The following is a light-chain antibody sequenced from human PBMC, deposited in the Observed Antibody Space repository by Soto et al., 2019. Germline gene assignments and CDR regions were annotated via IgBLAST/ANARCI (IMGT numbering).Light chain of an antibody. CDR2: DAS. V-gene: IGKV3-20*01. CDR3: QQFSSYPLT. J-gene: IGKJ5*01. Sequence: ELLMTPSPASLFLTPGERLTLSSTASQSVNRQVLWYQHRPGQAPRLLIYDASSRATGIPDRFSGGGSGTDFTLTISRLEPEESAVYYCQQFSSYPLTVGGGTRLEI. CDR1: QSVNRQV.